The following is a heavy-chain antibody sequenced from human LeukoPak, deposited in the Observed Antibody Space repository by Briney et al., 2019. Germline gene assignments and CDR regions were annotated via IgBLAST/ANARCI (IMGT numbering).Heavy chain of an antibody. CDR3: AREGLYYDILTGYNTAKYYFDY. V-gene: IGHV3-33*01. D-gene: IGHD3-9*01. CDR1: GFTFSNYG. Sequence: ARSLRLSCAASGFTFSNYGMHWVRQAPGKGLEWVAVIWYDGSNKYYADSVKGRFTISRDNSKNTLYLQMNSLRAEDTAVYYCAREGLYYDILTGYNTAKYYFDYWGQGNLVTVSS. J-gene: IGHJ4*02. CDR2: IWYDGSNK.